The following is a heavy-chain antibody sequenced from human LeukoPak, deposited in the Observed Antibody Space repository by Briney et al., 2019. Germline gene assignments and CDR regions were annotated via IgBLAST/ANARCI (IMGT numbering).Heavy chain of an antibody. V-gene: IGHV4-59*01. J-gene: IGHJ6*02. CDR3: AGDPYYYYGMDV. CDR1: GGSISSYY. CDR2: IYYSGSA. Sequence: SETLSLTCTVSGGSISSYYWSWIRQPPGKGLEWIGYIYYSGSANYNPSLKSRVTISVDTSKNQFSLKLSSVTAADTAVYYCAGDPYYYYGMDVWGQGTTVTVSS.